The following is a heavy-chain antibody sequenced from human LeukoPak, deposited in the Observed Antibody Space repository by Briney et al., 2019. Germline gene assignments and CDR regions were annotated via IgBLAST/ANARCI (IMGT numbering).Heavy chain of an antibody. J-gene: IGHJ6*03. CDR1: GGTFSSYA. V-gene: IGHV1-69*06. Sequence: ASVKVSCKASGGTFSSYAISWVRQAPGQGLEWMGGIIPIFGTANYAQKFQGRVTITADKSTSTAYMELSSLRSEDTAVYYCARSPLSSSEDYYYYYYMDVWGKGTTVTVSS. D-gene: IGHD6-6*01. CDR2: IIPIFGTA. CDR3: ARSPLSSSEDYYYYYYMDV.